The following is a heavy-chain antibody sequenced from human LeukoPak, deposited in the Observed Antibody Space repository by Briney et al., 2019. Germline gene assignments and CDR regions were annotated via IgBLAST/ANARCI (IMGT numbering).Heavy chain of an antibody. CDR1: GYTFTGYY. V-gene: IGHV1-2*02. D-gene: IGHD3-22*01. CDR3: ARAPPVYYDSSGYYDY. J-gene: IGHJ4*02. CDR2: ISPNSGGT. Sequence: ASVKVSCKASGYTFTGYYMRWVRQAPGQGLEWMGWISPNSGGTNYAQKFQGRVTMTRDTSISTAYMELSRLRSDDTAVYYCARAPPVYYDSSGYYDYWGQGTLVTVSS.